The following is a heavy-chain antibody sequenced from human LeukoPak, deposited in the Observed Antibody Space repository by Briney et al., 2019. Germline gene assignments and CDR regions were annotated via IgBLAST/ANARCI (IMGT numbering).Heavy chain of an antibody. J-gene: IGHJ3*02. V-gene: IGHV5-51*01. Sequence: GASLQISCKGSGYIFTSYWIGWVRPLPGKGLEWMGIIYPGDSDTRYSPSFQGQVTISADKSISTAYLQWSSLKASDTAMYYCANGRFEGLAFDIWGQGTMVTVSS. CDR3: ANGRFEGLAFDI. CDR2: IYPGDSDT. D-gene: IGHD3-9*01. CDR1: GYIFTSYW.